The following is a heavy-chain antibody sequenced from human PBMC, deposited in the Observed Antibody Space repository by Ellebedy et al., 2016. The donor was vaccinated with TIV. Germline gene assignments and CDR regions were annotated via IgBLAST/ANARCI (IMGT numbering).Heavy chain of an antibody. CDR1: GYSFTSYW. CDR2: IYPGDSDP. V-gene: IGHV5-51*01. J-gene: IGHJ6*02. D-gene: IGHD3-10*01. CDR3: ARGGDYYYDGMDV. Sequence: KVSCKGSGYSFTSYWIGWVRQMPGKGMEWMGIIYPGDSDPRYSPSFQGQVTISADKSISTAYLQWSSLKASDTAMYYCARGGDYYYDGMDVWGQGTTVTVSS.